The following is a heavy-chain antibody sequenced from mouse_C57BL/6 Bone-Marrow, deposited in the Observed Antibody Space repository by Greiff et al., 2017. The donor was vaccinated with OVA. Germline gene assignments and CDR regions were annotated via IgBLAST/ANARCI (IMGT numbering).Heavy chain of an antibody. CDR1: GFTFSDYG. CDR3: ATCYYYGSSHYAMDY. J-gene: IGHJ4*01. D-gene: IGHD1-1*01. Sequence: EVQRVESGGGLVKPGGSLKLSCAASGFTFSDYGMHWVRQAPEKGLEWVAYISSGSSTIYYADTVKGRFTISMDNAKNTLFLQMTSLRSEDTAMYYCATCYYYGSSHYAMDYWGQGTSVTVSS. CDR2: ISSGSSTI. V-gene: IGHV5-17*01.